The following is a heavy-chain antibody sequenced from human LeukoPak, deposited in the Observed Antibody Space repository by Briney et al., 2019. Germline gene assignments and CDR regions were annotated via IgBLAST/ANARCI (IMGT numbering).Heavy chain of an antibody. CDR2: IYSGGST. J-gene: IGHJ4*02. CDR1: GFTVSSNY. CDR3: AREGYSYGVYFDY. Sequence: QSGGSLRLSCAASGFTVSSNYMSWVRQAPGKGLEWVSVIYSGGSTYYADSVKGRFTISRDNSKNTLYLQMNSLRAEDTAVYYCAREGYSYGVYFDYWGQGTLVTVSS. D-gene: IGHD5-18*01. V-gene: IGHV3-53*01.